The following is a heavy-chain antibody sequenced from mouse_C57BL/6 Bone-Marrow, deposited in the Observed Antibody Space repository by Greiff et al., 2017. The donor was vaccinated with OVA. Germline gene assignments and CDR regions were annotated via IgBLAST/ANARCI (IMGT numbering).Heavy chain of an antibody. CDR3: AREPIYYGHFDV. V-gene: IGHV1-81*01. J-gene: IGHJ1*03. CDR1: GYTFTSYG. Sequence: QVQLKQSGAELARPGASVKLSCKASGYTFTSYGISWVKQRTGQGLEWIGEIHPRSGNTYYNEKFKGKATLTADKSSSTAYMELRSLTSEDSAVYFGAREPIYYGHFDVWGTGTTVTVSS. CDR2: IHPRSGNT. D-gene: IGHD2-1*01.